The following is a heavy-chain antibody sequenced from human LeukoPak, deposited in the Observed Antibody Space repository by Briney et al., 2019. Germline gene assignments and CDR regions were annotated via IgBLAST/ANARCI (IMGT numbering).Heavy chain of an antibody. V-gene: IGHV3-73*01. CDR1: GFTFSGSA. Sequence: GGSLRLSCAASGFTFSGSAMHWVRQASGKGLEWVGRIRSKANSYATAYAASVKGRVTISRDDSKNTAYLQMNSLKTEDTAVYYCTRLCSGGSCSDYWGQGTLVTVSS. CDR2: IRSKANSYAT. CDR3: TRLCSGGSCSDY. D-gene: IGHD2-15*01. J-gene: IGHJ4*02.